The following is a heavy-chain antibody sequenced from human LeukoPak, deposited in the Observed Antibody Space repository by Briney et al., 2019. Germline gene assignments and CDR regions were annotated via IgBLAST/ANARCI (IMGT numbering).Heavy chain of an antibody. CDR2: ISSSSSTI. D-gene: IGHD3-16*01. J-gene: IGHJ5*02. V-gene: IGHV3-48*01. Sequence: PGGSLRLSCAASGFTFSSYSMNWVRQAPGKGLEWVSYISSSSSTIYYADSVKGRFTISRDNAKNSLYLQMNSLRAEDTAVYYCARAKGGRPLGNWFDPWGQGTLVTVSS. CDR1: GFTFSSYS. CDR3: ARAKGGRPLGNWFDP.